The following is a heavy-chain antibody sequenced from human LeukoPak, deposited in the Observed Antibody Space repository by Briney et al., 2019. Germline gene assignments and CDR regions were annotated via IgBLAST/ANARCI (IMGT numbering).Heavy chain of an antibody. Sequence: GSLRLSCAASGFTFSNAWTSWVRQPPGKGLEWIGYAYYSGSTTYNPSLESRVTISVDTSKNQFSLKLTAVTAADTAVYYCARNSAVATSRSWFDPWGQGTLVTVSS. CDR3: ARNSAVATSRSWFDP. V-gene: IGHV4-59*08. D-gene: IGHD6-19*01. CDR2: AYYSGST. J-gene: IGHJ5*02. CDR1: GFTFSNAW.